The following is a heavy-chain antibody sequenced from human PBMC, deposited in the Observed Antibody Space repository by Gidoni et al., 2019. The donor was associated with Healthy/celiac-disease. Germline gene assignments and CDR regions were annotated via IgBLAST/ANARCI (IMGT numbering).Heavy chain of an antibody. Sequence: QVQLQESGPGLVKPSQTLSLTCTVSGGSISRGGYYWSWIRQHPGKGLEWIGYIYYSGSTYYNPSLKSRVTISVDTSKNQFSLKLSSVTAADTAVYYCARVFYRVRPGQGYFDYWGQGTLVTVSS. CDR2: IYYSGST. CDR1: GGSISRGGYY. CDR3: ARVFYRVRPGQGYFDY. J-gene: IGHJ4*02. V-gene: IGHV4-31*03. D-gene: IGHD2-21*01.